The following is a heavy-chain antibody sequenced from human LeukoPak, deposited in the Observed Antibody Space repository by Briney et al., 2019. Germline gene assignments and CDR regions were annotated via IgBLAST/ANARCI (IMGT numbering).Heavy chain of an antibody. CDR1: GGSISSGSYY. V-gene: IGHV4-61*02. D-gene: IGHD3-22*01. Sequence: SETLSLTCTVSGGSISSGSYYWSWIRQPAGKGLEWSVRNYSRRSINYNPSHKSRVTISVDTSKNQFSLKLSSVTAADTAVYYCARQYYYDSSGFDYWGQGTLVTVFS. CDR2: NYSRRSI. J-gene: IGHJ4*02. CDR3: ARQYYYDSSGFDY.